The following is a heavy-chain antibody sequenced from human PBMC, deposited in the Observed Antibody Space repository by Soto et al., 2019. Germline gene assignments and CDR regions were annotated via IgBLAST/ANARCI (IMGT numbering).Heavy chain of an antibody. Sequence: ASVKVSCKASGGTFSSYAISWVRQAPGQGLEWMGGIIPIFGTANYAQKFQGRVTITADESTSTAYMELSSLRSEDTAVYYCARARDTAMVLDWFDPWGQGTLVTVSS. CDR1: GGTFSSYA. V-gene: IGHV1-69*13. J-gene: IGHJ5*02. CDR2: IIPIFGTA. D-gene: IGHD5-18*01. CDR3: ARARDTAMVLDWFDP.